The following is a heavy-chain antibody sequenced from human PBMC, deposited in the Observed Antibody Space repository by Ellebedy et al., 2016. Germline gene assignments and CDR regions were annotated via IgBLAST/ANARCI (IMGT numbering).Heavy chain of an antibody. CDR1: GLPFSNFF. J-gene: IGHJ4*02. Sequence: GGSLRLXXVTSGLPFSNFFMSWVRQAPGKGMEWVSTISGGGDNTDFADSVKGRFTISRDNSRSTLFLHMNSLRAEDTALYYCRVGHYSQSWGQGTLVTVSS. V-gene: IGHV3-23*01. CDR2: ISGGGDNT. CDR3: RVGHYSQS. D-gene: IGHD2-15*01.